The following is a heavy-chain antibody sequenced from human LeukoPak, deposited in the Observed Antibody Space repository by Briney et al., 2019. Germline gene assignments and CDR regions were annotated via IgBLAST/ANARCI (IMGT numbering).Heavy chain of an antibody. Sequence: SETLSLTCTVSGGSISSYYWSWIRQPPGKGLEWIGYIYYSGSTNYNPSLKSRVTISVDTSKNQFSLKLSSVTAADTAVYYCARTKYSSGWLDYWGQGTLVTVSS. CDR1: GGSISSYY. J-gene: IGHJ4*02. CDR3: ARTKYSSGWLDY. D-gene: IGHD6-19*01. CDR2: IYYSGST. V-gene: IGHV4-59*08.